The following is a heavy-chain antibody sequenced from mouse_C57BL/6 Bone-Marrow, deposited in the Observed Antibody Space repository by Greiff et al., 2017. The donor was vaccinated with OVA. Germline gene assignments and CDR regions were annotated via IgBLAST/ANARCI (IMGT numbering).Heavy chain of an antibody. CDR1: GYTFTSYW. Sequence: QVQLQQPGAELVKPGASVTVSCKASGYTFTSYWMHWVQQRPGQGLEWIGRIHPSDSDTNYNQKFKGKATLTVDNSTSTAYMQLSNLTSQDSSVYYCAIADITTVPSLYWYFDVWGTGTTVTVSA. V-gene: IGHV1-74*01. CDR3: AIADITTVPSLYWYFDV. D-gene: IGHD1-1*01. J-gene: IGHJ1*03. CDR2: IHPSDSDT.